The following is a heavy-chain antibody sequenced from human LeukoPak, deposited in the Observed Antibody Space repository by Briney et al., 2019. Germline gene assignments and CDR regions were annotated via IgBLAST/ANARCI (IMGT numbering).Heavy chain of an antibody. CDR1: GFTFSSDG. V-gene: IGHV3-33*01. CDR2: VWSDGNNQ. Sequence: GGSLRLSCAASGFTFSSDGMHWVRQAPGKGLEWVAVVWSDGNNQFYGDAVKGRFTISRDNSKSTLYLQMNSLRAEDTAVYYCAREFSSGYQDYWGQGTLVTVSS. CDR3: AREFSSGYQDY. J-gene: IGHJ4*02. D-gene: IGHD5-12*01.